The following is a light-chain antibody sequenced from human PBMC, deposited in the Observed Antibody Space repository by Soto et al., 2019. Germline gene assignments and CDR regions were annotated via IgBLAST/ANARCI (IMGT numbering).Light chain of an antibody. Sequence: EIVLTQYPGTLSLSPGERATLSCRASQSVSSSYLAWYQQKRGQAPRLLVYGASSRATGIPDRFSGSGSGTEFTLTINSLQSEDFAVYYCQQYYTWPVTFGGGTKVDIK. CDR3: QQYYTWPVT. V-gene: IGKV3-20*01. J-gene: IGKJ4*01. CDR2: GAS. CDR1: QSVSSSY.